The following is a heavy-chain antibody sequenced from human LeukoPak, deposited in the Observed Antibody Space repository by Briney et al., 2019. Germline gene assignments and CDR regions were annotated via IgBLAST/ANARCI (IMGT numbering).Heavy chain of an antibody. Sequence: GGSLRLSCAASGFTFSSYEMNWVRQAPGKGLEWVSYINSGGSTIKYADSVKGRFTISRDNAKNSLYLQMNSLRAEDTALYYCARGYSSGWKRGGFYYYYMDVWGKGTTVTISS. CDR2: INSGGSTI. D-gene: IGHD6-19*01. CDR3: ARGYSSGWKRGGFYYYYMDV. V-gene: IGHV3-48*03. J-gene: IGHJ6*03. CDR1: GFTFSSYE.